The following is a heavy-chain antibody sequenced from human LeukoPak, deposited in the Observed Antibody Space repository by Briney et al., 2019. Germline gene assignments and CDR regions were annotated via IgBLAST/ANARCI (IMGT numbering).Heavy chain of an antibody. CDR2: IKEDGSEI. D-gene: IGHD1-26*01. V-gene: IGHV3-7*03. CDR3: AKGEWELHSPFDP. CDR1: GFTFSNYW. Sequence: PGGSLRLSCAASGFTFSNYWMSWVRQAPGKGLEWVANIKEDGSEIFYVDSVKGRFTISRGNAKNSLYLQMNSLRAEDTALYYCAKGEWELHSPFDPWGQGTLVTVSS. J-gene: IGHJ5*02.